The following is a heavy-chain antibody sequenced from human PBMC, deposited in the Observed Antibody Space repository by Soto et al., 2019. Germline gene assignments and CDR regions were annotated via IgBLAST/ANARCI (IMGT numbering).Heavy chain of an antibody. D-gene: IGHD5-18*01. V-gene: IGHV3-48*02. CDR2: ISSSSSTI. Sequence: GGSLRLSCAASGFTFSSYSMNWVRQAPGKGLEWVSYISSSSSTIYYADSVKGRFTISRDNAKNSLYLQMNSLRDEDTAVYYCARSQKGGYSYGYFDYWGQGTLVTVSS. J-gene: IGHJ4*02. CDR3: ARSQKGGYSYGYFDY. CDR1: GFTFSSYS.